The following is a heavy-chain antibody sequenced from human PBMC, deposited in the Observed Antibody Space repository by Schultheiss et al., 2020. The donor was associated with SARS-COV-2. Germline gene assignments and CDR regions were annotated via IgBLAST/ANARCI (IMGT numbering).Heavy chain of an antibody. V-gene: IGHV4-4*07. CDR1: GGSISSYY. CDR2: IYTSGST. J-gene: IGHJ6*03. D-gene: IGHD3-10*01. CDR3: ARGFGEFPNSSYYYYYMDV. Sequence: SETLSLTCTVSGGSISSYYWSWIRQPPGKGLEWIGRIYTSGSTYYNPSLKSLVTISVDTSKNQFSLKLSSVTAADTAVYYCARGFGEFPNSSYYYYYMDVWGKGTTVTVSS.